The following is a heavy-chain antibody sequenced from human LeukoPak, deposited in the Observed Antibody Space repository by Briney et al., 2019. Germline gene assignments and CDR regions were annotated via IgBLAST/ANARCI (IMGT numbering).Heavy chain of an antibody. CDR1: GGSISSYY. CDR3: ARDPPGYGMDV. CDR2: ICYSGST. V-gene: IGHV4-59*01. Sequence: SETLSLTCTVSGGSISSYYWSWIRQPPGKGLEWIGYICYSGSTNYNPSLKSRVTISVDTSKNQCSLKLSSGTAADTAVYYCARDPPGYGMDVWGQGTTVTVSS. J-gene: IGHJ6*02.